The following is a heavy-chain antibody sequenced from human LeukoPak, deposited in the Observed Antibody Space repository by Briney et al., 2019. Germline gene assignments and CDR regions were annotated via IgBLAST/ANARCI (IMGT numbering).Heavy chain of an antibody. Sequence: ASVKVSCKASGYTFNTYDINWVRQATGQGLEWSEWTNPYSGNTAYAQNFQGRVTMTRNTAISTAYMYHDTARSEYTAVYYCARGGSGDPIDYWGQGTLVTVSS. J-gene: IGHJ4*02. CDR2: TNPYSGNT. CDR1: GYTFNTYD. CDR3: ARGGSGDPIDY. V-gene: IGHV1-8*01. D-gene: IGHD7-27*01.